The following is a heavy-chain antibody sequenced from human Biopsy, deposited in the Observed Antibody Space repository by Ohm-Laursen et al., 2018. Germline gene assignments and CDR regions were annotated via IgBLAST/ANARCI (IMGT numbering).Heavy chain of an antibody. CDR2: VYSSGST. CDR1: SGSISGYY. D-gene: IGHD5-18*01. CDR3: ARGIAVVRSLDV. Sequence: SQTLFLTCSVSSGSISGYYWTWIRQAPGKGLEFIGYVYSSGSTNYNPSLKSRATISLDTSRNQVSLRLSSVTAADTAVYYCARGIAVVRSLDVWGQGTTVAVSS. V-gene: IGHV4-59*08. J-gene: IGHJ6*02.